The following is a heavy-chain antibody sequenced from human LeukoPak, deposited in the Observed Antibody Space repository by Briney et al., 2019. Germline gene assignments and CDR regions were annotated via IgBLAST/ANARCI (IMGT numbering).Heavy chain of an antibody. CDR2: INPNSGGT. V-gene: IGHV1-2*02. J-gene: IGHJ5*02. Sequence: ASVKVSCKASGYTFTGYYMHWVRQAPGQGLEWMGWINPNSGGTNYAQKFRGRVTMTRDTSISTAYMELSRLRSDDTAVYYCAKDLLRSSGWYCSPWGQGTLVTVSS. CDR3: AKDLLRSSGWYCSP. D-gene: IGHD6-19*01. CDR1: GYTFTGYY.